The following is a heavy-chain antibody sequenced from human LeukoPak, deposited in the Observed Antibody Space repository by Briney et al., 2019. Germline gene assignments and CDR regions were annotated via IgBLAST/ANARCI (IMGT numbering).Heavy chain of an antibody. D-gene: IGHD6-19*01. CDR1: GYTFTGYY. CDR2: INPNSGGT. V-gene: IGHV1-2*06. J-gene: IGHJ4*02. CDR3: ASDIAVAGTHNY. Sequence: GASVKVSCKASGYTFTGYYMHWVRQAPGQGLEWMGRINPNSGGTNYAQKFQGRVSMTRDTSISTAYMELSRLRPDDTAVYYCASDIAVAGTHNYWGQGTLVTVSS.